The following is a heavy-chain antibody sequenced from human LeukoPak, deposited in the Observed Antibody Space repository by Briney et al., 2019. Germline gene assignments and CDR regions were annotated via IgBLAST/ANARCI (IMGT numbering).Heavy chain of an antibody. CDR1: GFTFSSYV. CDR3: ARDSSGSDDY. J-gene: IGHJ4*02. D-gene: IGHD1-26*01. V-gene: IGHV3-23*01. Sequence: PGGSLRLSCAASGFTFSSYVMSWVRQAPGKGLEWVSAISGSGGSTYYADSVKGRFTISRDNSKNTLYLQMNSLRAEDTAVYYCARDSSGSDDYWGQGTLVTVSS. CDR2: ISGSGGST.